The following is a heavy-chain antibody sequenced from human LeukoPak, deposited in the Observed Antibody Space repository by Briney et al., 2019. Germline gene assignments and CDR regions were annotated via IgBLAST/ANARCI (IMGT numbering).Heavy chain of an antibody. CDR2: IYHSGST. J-gene: IGHJ4*02. CDR1: GGSISSGNW. D-gene: IGHD6-19*01. Sequence: SETLSLTCTVSGGSISSGNWWSWVRQPPGKGLEWIGEIYHSGSTNYNPSLKSRVTISVDKSKNQFSLKLSSVTAADTAVYYCARLKAVAGIDYWGQGTLVTVSS. CDR3: ARLKAVAGIDY. V-gene: IGHV4-4*02.